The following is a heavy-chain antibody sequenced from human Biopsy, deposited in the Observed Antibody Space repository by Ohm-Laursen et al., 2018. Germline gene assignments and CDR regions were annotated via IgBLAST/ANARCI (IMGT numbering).Heavy chain of an antibody. D-gene: IGHD3-3*01. CDR1: SYTFTNYG. CDR2: INAYNGNT. V-gene: IGHV1-18*01. J-gene: IGHJ5*02. Sequence: ASVKVSCKASSYTFTNYGISWVRQAPGQGLEWMGWINAYNGNTNYAQKLQGRVTMTTDTSTSTAYMELRSLRSDDTALYYCARDRTPYYDFWSGKSFDNWFDPWGQGTLVTVSS. CDR3: ARDRTPYYDFWSGKSFDNWFDP.